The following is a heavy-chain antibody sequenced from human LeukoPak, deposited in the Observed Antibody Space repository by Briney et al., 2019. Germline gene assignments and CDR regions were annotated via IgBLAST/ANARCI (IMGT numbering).Heavy chain of an antibody. D-gene: IGHD6-19*01. Sequence: ASVKVSCKASGGTFSSYAISWVRQAPGQGLEWMGGIIPIFGTANYAQKFQGRVTITADESTSTVYMELSSLRSEDTAVYYCARDRGAVAFFGAPAGFDLWGRGTLVTVSS. V-gene: IGHV1-69*13. CDR3: ARDRGAVAFFGAPAGFDL. CDR1: GGTFSSYA. J-gene: IGHJ2*01. CDR2: IIPIFGTA.